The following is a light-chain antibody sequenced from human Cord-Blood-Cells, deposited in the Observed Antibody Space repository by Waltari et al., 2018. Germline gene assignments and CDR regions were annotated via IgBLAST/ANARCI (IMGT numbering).Light chain of an antibody. CDR2: DVS. CDR3: SSYTSSSTWV. J-gene: IGLJ3*02. CDR1: SRAVAGFNY. Sequence: QSALTQPAPVSGSPGQSITISCPGTSRAVAGFNYVSWYQQHPGKAPKLMIYDVSNRPSGVSNRFSGSKAGNTASLTISGLQAEDEADYYCSSYTSSSTWVFGGGTKLTVL. V-gene: IGLV2-14*01.